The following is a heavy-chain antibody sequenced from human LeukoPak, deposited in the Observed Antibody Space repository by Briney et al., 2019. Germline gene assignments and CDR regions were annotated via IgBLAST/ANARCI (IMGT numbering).Heavy chain of an antibody. CDR3: ARIGAGSFRDY. CDR2: IKQDGSEK. V-gene: IGHV3-7*04. Sequence: GGSLRLSCAASGFTFSSYWMGWVRQAPGKGLEWVANIKQDGSEKYYMDFLKGRFTISRDNAKNSLYLQMNSLRAEDTAVYYCARIGAGSFRDYWGQGTLVTVSS. D-gene: IGHD6-13*01. J-gene: IGHJ4*02. CDR1: GFTFSSYW.